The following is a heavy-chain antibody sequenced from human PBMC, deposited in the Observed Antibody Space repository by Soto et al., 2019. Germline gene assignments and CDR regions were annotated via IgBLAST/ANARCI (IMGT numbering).Heavy chain of an antibody. J-gene: IGHJ6*03. CDR2: ISGSGGST. CDR3: AKVPIAAASGYYYMDV. CDR1: GFTFSSYA. D-gene: IGHD6-13*01. Sequence: PGGSLRLSCAASGFTFSSYAMSWGRQAPGKGLEWVSAISGSGGSTYYADSVKGRFTISRDNSKNTLYLQMNSLRAEDTAVYYCAKVPIAAASGYYYMDVWGKGTTVTVSS. V-gene: IGHV3-23*01.